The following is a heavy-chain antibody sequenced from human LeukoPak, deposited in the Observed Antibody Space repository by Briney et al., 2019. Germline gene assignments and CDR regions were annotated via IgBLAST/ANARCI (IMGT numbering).Heavy chain of an antibody. D-gene: IGHD3-3*01. J-gene: IGHJ6*02. CDR2: IWYDGSNK. V-gene: IGHV3-33*01. CDR1: GFTFSSYG. Sequence: GMSLRLSCAASGFTFSSYGMHWVRQAPGKGLEWVAVIWYDGSNKYYADSVKGRFTVSRDYSKNTLYLQMNSLRAEDTAVYYCARKVLGVVIQTAGMEVWGQGTTVTVSS. CDR3: ARKVLGVVIQTAGMEV.